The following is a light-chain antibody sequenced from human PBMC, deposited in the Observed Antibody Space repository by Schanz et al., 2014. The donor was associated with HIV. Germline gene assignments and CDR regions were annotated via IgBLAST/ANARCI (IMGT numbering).Light chain of an antibody. V-gene: IGKV3-20*01. CDR1: QSVSGY. Sequence: EIVLTQSPATLSLSPGERATLSCRASQSVSGYLAWYQQKPGQAPRLLIYGASSRATGIPDRFSGSGSGTDFTLTISRLEPEDFAVYYCQQYGSSRLTFGGGTKVEIK. CDR2: GAS. CDR3: QQYGSSRLT. J-gene: IGKJ4*01.